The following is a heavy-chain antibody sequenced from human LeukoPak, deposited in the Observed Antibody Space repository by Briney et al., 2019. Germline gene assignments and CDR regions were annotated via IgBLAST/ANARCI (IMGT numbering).Heavy chain of an antibody. Sequence: GGSLRLSCAASGFTFSDYYMSWIRQAPGKGLEWVSYISSSGITIFYADSVRGRFTISRDNAKNSLYLHMNSLRAEDTAVYYCAGNYSYADYDDYGMYYMDVWGQGTTVTVSS. V-gene: IGHV3-11*01. D-gene: IGHD4-17*01. CDR1: GFTFSDYY. CDR3: AGNYSYADYDDYGMYYMDV. CDR2: ISSSGITI. J-gene: IGHJ6*03.